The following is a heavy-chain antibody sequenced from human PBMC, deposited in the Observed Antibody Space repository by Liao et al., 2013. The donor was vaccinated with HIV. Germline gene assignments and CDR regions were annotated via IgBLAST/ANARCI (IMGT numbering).Heavy chain of an antibody. D-gene: IGHD1-26*01. V-gene: IGHV4-61*02. CDR3: AAGRDYFDY. J-gene: IGHJ4*02. Sequence: QVQLQESGPGLVKPSQTLSLTCTVSGGSISSGNYFWTWVRQPAGKGLEWIGRIYTTGKANYNPSLKSRATISVDTSKNQFSLKLPSVTAADTAMYYCAAGRDYFDYWGQGTLVTVSS. CDR2: IYTTGKA. CDR1: GGSISSGNYF.